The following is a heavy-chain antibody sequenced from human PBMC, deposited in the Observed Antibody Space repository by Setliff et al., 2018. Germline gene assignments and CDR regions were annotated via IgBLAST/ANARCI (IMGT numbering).Heavy chain of an antibody. CDR3: ARDGVSYGMDV. V-gene: IGHV3-21*01. J-gene: IGHJ6*02. CDR1: GFSLNSFR. CDR2: ISSGGDDK. Sequence: SGGSLRLSCAASGFSLNSFRMTWIRQPPGKGLEWVSSISSGGDDKYYADPVKGRFTISRDNADNSLYLQMNSLRVEDTAVYYCARDGVSYGMDVWGQGTTVTVS.